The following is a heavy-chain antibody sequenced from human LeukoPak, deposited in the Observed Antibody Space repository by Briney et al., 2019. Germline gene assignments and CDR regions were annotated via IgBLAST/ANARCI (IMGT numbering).Heavy chain of an antibody. CDR3: ARWEYGSGSYYRY. CDR2: IYYSGST. CDR1: GGSISSYY. V-gene: IGHV4-59*08. J-gene: IGHJ4*02. Sequence: SETLSLTCTVSGGSISSYYWSWIRQPPGKGLEWIGYIYYSGSTNYNPSLKSRVTISVDTSKNQFSLKLSSVTAADTALYYCARWEYGSGSYYRYWGQGTLVTVSS. D-gene: IGHD3-10*01.